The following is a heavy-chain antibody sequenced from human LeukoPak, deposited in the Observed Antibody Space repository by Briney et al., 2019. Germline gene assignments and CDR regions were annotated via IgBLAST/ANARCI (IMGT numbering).Heavy chain of an antibody. V-gene: IGHV3-7*05. D-gene: IGHD6-19*01. CDR2: IKQDGSEK. J-gene: IGHJ4*02. Sequence: RGSLRLSCAASGFTFSSYWMSWVRQAPRKGLEWVANIKQDGSEKYYVDSVKGRFTISRDNAKNSLYLQMNSLRAEDTAVYYCARDGGYSSGWYYFDYWGQGTLVTVSS. CDR1: GFTFSSYW. CDR3: ARDGGYSSGWYYFDY.